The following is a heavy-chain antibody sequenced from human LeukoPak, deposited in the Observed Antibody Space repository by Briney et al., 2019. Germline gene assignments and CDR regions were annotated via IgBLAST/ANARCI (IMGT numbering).Heavy chain of an antibody. J-gene: IGHJ4*02. CDR2: INPNSGGT. V-gene: IGHV1-2*04. CDR1: GYTFTGYY. D-gene: IGHD3-22*01. Sequence: ASVKVSCKASGYTFTGYYMHWMRQAPGQGLEWMGWINPNSGGTNYAQKFQGWVTMTRDTSISTAYMELSRLRSDDTAVYYCARGTLHYYDSSGFDYWGQGTLVTVSS. CDR3: ARGTLHYYDSSGFDY.